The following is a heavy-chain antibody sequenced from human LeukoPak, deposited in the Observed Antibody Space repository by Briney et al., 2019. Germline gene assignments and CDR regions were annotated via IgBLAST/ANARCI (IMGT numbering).Heavy chain of an antibody. CDR2: ISGSGGST. Sequence: GGSLRLSCAASGFTFSSYAMSWVRQAPGKGLEWVSAISGSGGSTYYADSVKGRFTISRDNSKNTLYLQMNSLRAEDTAVYYCAREFYDSSGYYYGGNYYWGQGTLVTVSS. J-gene: IGHJ4*02. D-gene: IGHD3-22*01. V-gene: IGHV3-23*01. CDR1: GFTFSSYA. CDR3: AREFYDSSGYYYGGNYY.